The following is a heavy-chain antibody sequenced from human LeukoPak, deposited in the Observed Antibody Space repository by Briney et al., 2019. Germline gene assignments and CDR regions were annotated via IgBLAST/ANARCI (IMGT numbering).Heavy chain of an antibody. J-gene: IGHJ4*02. Sequence: TGGSLRLSCAASGFTFSNAWMSWVRQAPGKGLEWVGRIKSKTDGGTTDYAAPVKGRFTISRDESKNTLYLHMNSLKTEDTAVYYCTTTQDSLWFGELNFDYWGQGTLVTVSS. CDR1: GFTFSNAW. CDR2: IKSKTDGGTT. D-gene: IGHD3-10*01. CDR3: TTTQDSLWFGELNFDY. V-gene: IGHV3-15*01.